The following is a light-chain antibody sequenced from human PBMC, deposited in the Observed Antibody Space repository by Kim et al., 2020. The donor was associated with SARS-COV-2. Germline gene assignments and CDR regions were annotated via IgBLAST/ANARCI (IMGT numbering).Light chain of an antibody. J-gene: IGKJ4*01. CDR2: GTS. CDR3: QDYGRSLFT. V-gene: IGKV3-20*01. CDR1: KSINNNY. Sequence: CRGGTATLSCRASKSINNNYLAWYQRRPGHVPSLLIYGTSSRATGVPDRVSGSGSETDFTLTISRLEPEDFAVYYCQDYGRSLFTFGGGTKVDIK.